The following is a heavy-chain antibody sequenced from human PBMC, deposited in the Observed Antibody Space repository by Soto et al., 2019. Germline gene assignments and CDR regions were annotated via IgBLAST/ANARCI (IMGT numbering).Heavy chain of an antibody. CDR1: GGSLSGNY. J-gene: IGHJ4*02. Sequence: QAQLQQWGTGLLKPSETLSLTCAVYGGSLSGNYWGWIRQPPGKGLEWIGETNHSGSTAYNPSLKSRVTISVDTSRNQFSLKLNSVTAADTAVYYCARTTAAIHLNYWCQGTLVTVSS. CDR2: TNHSGST. V-gene: IGHV4-34*01. CDR3: ARTTAAIHLNY. D-gene: IGHD2-21*02.